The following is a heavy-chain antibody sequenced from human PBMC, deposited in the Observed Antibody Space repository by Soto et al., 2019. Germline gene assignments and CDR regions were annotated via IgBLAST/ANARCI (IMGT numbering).Heavy chain of an antibody. Sequence: SVKVSCKASGGTFSSYAISWVRQAPGQGLEWMGGISPIFGTANYAQKFQGRVTITADESTSTAYMELSSLRSEDTAVYYCARGYCSGGSGHNWFDPWGQGTLVTVSS. CDR3: ARGYCSGGSGHNWFDP. CDR2: ISPIFGTA. D-gene: IGHD2-15*01. V-gene: IGHV1-69*13. J-gene: IGHJ5*02. CDR1: GGTFSSYA.